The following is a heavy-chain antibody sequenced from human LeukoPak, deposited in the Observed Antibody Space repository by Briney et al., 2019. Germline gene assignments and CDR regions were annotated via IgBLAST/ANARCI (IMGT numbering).Heavy chain of an antibody. D-gene: IGHD2-2*01. CDR1: GYTFTGYA. V-gene: IGHV1-3*01. CDR2: INGGSGNK. CDR3: ARDWGYQLIAY. J-gene: IGHJ4*02. Sequence: ASVKVSCKASGYTFTGYALHWVRQAPGQRLEWMGWINGGSGNKKNSQNFQGRVTIPRDTSASTAYMELSSLRSEDTAVYYCARDWGYQLIAYWGQGTLVTVSS.